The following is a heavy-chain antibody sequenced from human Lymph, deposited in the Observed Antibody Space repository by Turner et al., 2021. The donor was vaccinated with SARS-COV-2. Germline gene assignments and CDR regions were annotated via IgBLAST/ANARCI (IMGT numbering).Heavy chain of an antibody. D-gene: IGHD3-3*01. Sequence: DVQLVQSGGEGNWPGGSLEIPWMVSGYTFTSYWIGWVRQMPGGGLEWMGISYPGDSDSRYSPYFQGQVTISADKSTGTAYLQWSSRKASDTARYYCARREWGGSLGHMDYWGQGTLVTVSS. CDR2: SYPGDSDS. CDR3: ARREWGGSLGHMDY. CDR1: GYTFTSYW. J-gene: IGHJ4*02. V-gene: IGHV5-51*01.